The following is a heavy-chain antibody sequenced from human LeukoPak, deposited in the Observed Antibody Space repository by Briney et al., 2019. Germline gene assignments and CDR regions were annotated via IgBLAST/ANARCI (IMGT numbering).Heavy chain of an antibody. Sequence: GGSLRLSCAASGFTFSSYGMHWVRQAPGKGLEWVSYIRKTGGTATHYADSVKGRFIISRDDAENSLYLQMNSLRIEDTAVYYCVRDPEALDFWGPGTLVTVSS. V-gene: IGHV3-48*01. CDR2: IRKTGGTAT. CDR3: VRDPEALDF. J-gene: IGHJ4*02. CDR1: GFTFSSYG.